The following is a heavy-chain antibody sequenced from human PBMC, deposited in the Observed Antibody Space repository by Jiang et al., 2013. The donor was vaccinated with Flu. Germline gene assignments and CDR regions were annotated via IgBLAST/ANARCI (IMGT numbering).Heavy chain of an antibody. CDR1: GFTFSDFG. CDR2: ISYDGDNK. CDR3: AKDLYYYDSSGDLDY. Sequence: VQLLESGGGVVQPGRSLRLSCAVSGFTFSDFGMHWVRQAPGKGLEWVAVISYDGDNKYYADSVKGRFTISRDNSKNTVFLQMNSLRAEDTAVYYCAKDLYYYDSSGDLDYWGQGTLVTVSS. J-gene: IGHJ4*02. D-gene: IGHD3-22*01. V-gene: IGHV3-30*18.